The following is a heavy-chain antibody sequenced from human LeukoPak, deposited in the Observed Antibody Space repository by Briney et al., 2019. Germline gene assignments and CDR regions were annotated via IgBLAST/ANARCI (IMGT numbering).Heavy chain of an antibody. Sequence: GGSLRLSCAASGFTFSSYWMSWVRQAPGKGLEWVANIKQDGSEKYYVNSVKGRFTISRDNAKNSVDLQMNSLRADDTAVYYCACAPLGSTRPWGQGTLVTVSS. D-gene: IGHD1-26*01. V-gene: IGHV3-7*01. J-gene: IGHJ5*02. CDR2: IKQDGSEK. CDR3: ACAPLGSTRP. CDR1: GFTFSSYW.